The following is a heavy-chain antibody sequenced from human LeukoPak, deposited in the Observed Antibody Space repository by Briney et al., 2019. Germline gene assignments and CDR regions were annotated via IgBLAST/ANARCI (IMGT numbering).Heavy chain of an antibody. D-gene: IGHD2-21*02. CDR3: ARATVWRWLY. CDR1: GGSVSSGSYY. Sequence: PSETLSLTCTVSGGSVSSGSYYWSWIRQPPGKGLEWIGYIYYSGGTNYNPSLKSRVTISVDTSKNQFSLKLSSVTAADTAVYYCARATVWRWLYWGQGTLVTVSS. CDR2: IYYSGGT. V-gene: IGHV4-61*01. J-gene: IGHJ4*02.